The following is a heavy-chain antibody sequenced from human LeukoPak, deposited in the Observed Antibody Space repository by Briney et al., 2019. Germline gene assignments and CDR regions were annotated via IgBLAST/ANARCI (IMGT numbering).Heavy chain of an antibody. CDR1: GGSISSNY. J-gene: IGHJ4*02. CDR3: ARARGVAAAGTFDY. D-gene: IGHD6-13*01. Sequence: SETLSLTCTVSGGSISSNYWSWIRQSPGKGLEWIGYIYYTGSTHYNPSLKSRVSISGETSKNQFSLKLSSVTAADTAVYYCARARGVAAAGTFDYWGQGTLVTVSS. V-gene: IGHV4-59*08. CDR2: IYYTGST.